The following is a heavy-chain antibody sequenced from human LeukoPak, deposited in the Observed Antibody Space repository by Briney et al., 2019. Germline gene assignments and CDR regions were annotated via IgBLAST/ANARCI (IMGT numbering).Heavy chain of an antibody. J-gene: IGHJ3*02. Sequence: GGSLRLSCAASGFTFSSYGMHWVRQAPGKGLEWVAVISYDGSNKYYADSVKGRFTISRDNSKNTLYLQMNSLRAEDTAVYYCAKVAGLRYFDWTYAFDIWGQGTMVTVSS. CDR3: AKVAGLRYFDWTYAFDI. D-gene: IGHD3-9*01. CDR2: ISYDGSNK. V-gene: IGHV3-30*18. CDR1: GFTFSSYG.